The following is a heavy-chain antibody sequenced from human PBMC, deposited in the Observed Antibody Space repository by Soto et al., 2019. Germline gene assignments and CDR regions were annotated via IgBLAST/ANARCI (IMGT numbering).Heavy chain of an antibody. D-gene: IGHD2-2*01. CDR1: GGSISSSSYY. J-gene: IGHJ3*02. V-gene: IGHV4-39*01. CDR3: ARHVFSKGAFDI. CDR2: IYYKGGT. Sequence: PSETLSLTCSVSGGSISSSSYYWGWIRQPPGKGLEWIASIYYKGGTYYNPSLKSRVTISVDTSKNQFSLKLSSVTAADTAVYYCARHVFSKGAFDIWGQGTMVTVSS.